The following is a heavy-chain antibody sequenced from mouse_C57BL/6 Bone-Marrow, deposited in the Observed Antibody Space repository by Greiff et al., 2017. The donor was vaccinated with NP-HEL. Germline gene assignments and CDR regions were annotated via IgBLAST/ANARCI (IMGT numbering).Heavy chain of an antibody. V-gene: IGHV5-4*01. J-gene: IGHJ2*01. Sequence: EVMLVESGGGLVKPGGSLKLSCAASGFTFSSYAMSWVRQTPEKRLEWVATISDGGSYTYYPDNVKGRFTISRDNAKNNLYLQMSHLKSEDTAMYYCARDRRGQLRLQNYFDYWGQGTTLTVSS. D-gene: IGHD3-2*02. CDR3: ARDRRGQLRLQNYFDY. CDR2: ISDGGSYT. CDR1: GFTFSSYA.